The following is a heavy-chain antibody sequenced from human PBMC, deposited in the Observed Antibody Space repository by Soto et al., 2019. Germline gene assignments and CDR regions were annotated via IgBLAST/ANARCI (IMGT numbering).Heavy chain of an antibody. CDR1: GYTFPSSG. CDR3: TSSGEHHDSSANSDY. CDR2: ISAYNGNT. J-gene: IGHJ4*02. D-gene: IGHD3-22*01. Sequence: ASVKVSCTAAGYTFPSSGISWVRRAPGQGLEWMGWISAYNGNTNYAQKLQGRVTMTIDTSTSTAYMELRSLSSDDTAVYYCTSSGEHHDSSANSDYQGQ. V-gene: IGHV1-18*01.